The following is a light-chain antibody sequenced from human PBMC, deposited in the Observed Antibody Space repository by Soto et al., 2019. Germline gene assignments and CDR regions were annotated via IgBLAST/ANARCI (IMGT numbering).Light chain of an antibody. V-gene: IGKV3-20*01. CDR1: QSVDSY. Sequence: EVVLTQSTATLSLSPGERATLSGRASQSVDSYLAWYQQKPGQPPRLLMYDATNRATGIPPRFSGSGSGTDFTLTISRLEPEDFAVYYCQQYGSSPWTFGQGSKVDIK. CDR2: DAT. CDR3: QQYGSSPWT. J-gene: IGKJ1*01.